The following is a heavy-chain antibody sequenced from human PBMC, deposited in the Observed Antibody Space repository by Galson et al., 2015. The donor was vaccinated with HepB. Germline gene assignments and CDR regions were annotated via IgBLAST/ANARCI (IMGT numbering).Heavy chain of an antibody. J-gene: IGHJ4*02. D-gene: IGHD3-10*01. CDR2: IHPEDSDT. V-gene: IGHV5-51*01. CDR1: GYSFTNYW. Sequence: QSGAEVKKPGESLTISFQGSGYSFTNYWIGWVRQRHGKGLEWMGIIHPEDSDTTYSPSFEGQVTISVDKSITTAYLQWRSLTASDTAMYYCARQDYFCSGSFHSGSDSWGQATLLIVSS. CDR3: ARQDYFCSGSFHSGSDS.